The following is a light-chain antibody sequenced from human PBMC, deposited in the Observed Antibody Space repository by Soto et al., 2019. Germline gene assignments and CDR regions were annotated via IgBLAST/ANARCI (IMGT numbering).Light chain of an antibody. CDR1: ALPKQY. V-gene: IGLV3-25*03. Sequence: YELTQPPSVSVSPGQTARITCSGDALPKQYAYWYQQKPGQAPVLVIYKDSERPSGIPERFSGSSSGTTVTLTISGVQAEDEADYYCQSADSSGSYVFGTGTKLTVL. J-gene: IGLJ1*01. CDR2: KDS. CDR3: QSADSSGSYV.